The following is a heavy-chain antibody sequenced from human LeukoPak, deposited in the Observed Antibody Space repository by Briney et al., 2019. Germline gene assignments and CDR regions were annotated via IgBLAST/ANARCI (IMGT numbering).Heavy chain of an antibody. CDR1: GFTFSSYG. D-gene: IGHD5-24*01. V-gene: IGHV3-30*02. CDR2: IRYDGSNK. J-gene: IGHJ4*02. Sequence: GGSLRLSCAASGFTFSSYGMHWVRQAPGKGLEWVAFIRYDGSNKYYADSVKGRFTISRDNSKNTLYLQMNSLRAEDTAVYYCARGGGRWLQFFDYWGQGTLVTVSS. CDR3: ARGGGRWLQFFDY.